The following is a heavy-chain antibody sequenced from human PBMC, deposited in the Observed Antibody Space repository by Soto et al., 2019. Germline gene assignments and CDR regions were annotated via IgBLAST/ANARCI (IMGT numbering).Heavy chain of an antibody. CDR3: TKALQLWSPWDY. CDR1: GFTFSSYA. Sequence: GGSLRLSCAASGFTFSSYAMTWVRQAPGKGLEWVSAISYSSGTTFYADSVKGRFTISRDNSKNTLYLQMNSLRAEDTAVYYCTKALQLWSPWDYWGQGTLVTVSS. D-gene: IGHD5-18*01. J-gene: IGHJ4*02. V-gene: IGHV3-23*01. CDR2: ISYSSGTT.